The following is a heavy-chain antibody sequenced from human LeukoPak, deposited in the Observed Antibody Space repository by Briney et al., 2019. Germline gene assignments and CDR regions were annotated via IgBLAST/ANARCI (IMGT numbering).Heavy chain of an antibody. D-gene: IGHD2-8*01. J-gene: IGHJ4*02. CDR1: GYSISSGYY. CDR2: IYHSGNT. Sequence: PSETLSLTCAVSGYSISSGYYWGWIRQPPGKGLEWIGTIYHSGNTYYNPSLKGRVTISVDTSRNQFFLKLSSVTVADTAVYYCARKLYYGDYFDYWGQGTLVTVSS. CDR3: ARKLYYGDYFDY. V-gene: IGHV4-38-2*01.